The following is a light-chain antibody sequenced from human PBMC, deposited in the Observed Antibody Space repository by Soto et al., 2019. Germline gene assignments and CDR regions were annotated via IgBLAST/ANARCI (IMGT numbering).Light chain of an antibody. CDR1: QSVSSSY. J-gene: IGKJ1*01. CDR3: QQYNNWPPWT. CDR2: DAS. Sequence: EIVLTQSPGTLSLSPGERVTLSCRASQSVSSSYLAWYQQKPGQAPRLLIYDASTRATGIPARFSGSGSGTEFTLTISSLQSEDFAVYYCQQYNNWPPWTFGQGTKVDI. V-gene: IGKV3-15*01.